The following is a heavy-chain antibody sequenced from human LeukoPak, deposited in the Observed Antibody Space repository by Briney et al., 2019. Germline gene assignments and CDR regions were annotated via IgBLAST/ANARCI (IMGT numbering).Heavy chain of an antibody. V-gene: IGHV3-30*03. D-gene: IGHD6-19*01. J-gene: IGHJ1*01. CDR2: ISNDGRNK. CDR1: GFTLRSYG. CDR3: AREVSGWFPNGYFQD. Sequence: GGSLRLSCAASGFTLRSYGMHWVRQAPGKGLEWVAVISNDGRNKYYADSVKGRFTISRDNSKNTLYLQMNGLRAEDTAVYYCAREVSGWFPNGYFQDWGQGTLVTVSS.